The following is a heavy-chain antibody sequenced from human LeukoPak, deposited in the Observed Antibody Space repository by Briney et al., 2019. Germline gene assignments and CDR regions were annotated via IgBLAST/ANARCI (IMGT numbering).Heavy chain of an antibody. Sequence: GGSLRLSCTASGFTFSSYAMTWVHQAPGKGLEWVSGIGGSAASSKHYAESVMGRFTISRDNSKNTLYLEMNSLRAEDTALYYCAKAEILRDWNDYGYFDYWGQGTLVTVSS. CDR1: GFTFSSYA. D-gene: IGHD1-1*01. CDR3: AKAEILRDWNDYGYFDY. J-gene: IGHJ4*02. V-gene: IGHV3-23*01. CDR2: IGGSAASSK.